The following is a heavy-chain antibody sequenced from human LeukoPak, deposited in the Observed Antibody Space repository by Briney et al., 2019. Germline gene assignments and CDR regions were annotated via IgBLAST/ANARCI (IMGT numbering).Heavy chain of an antibody. V-gene: IGHV3-48*03. J-gene: IGHJ4*02. D-gene: IGHD3-22*01. CDR1: GFTFSSYE. CDR3: ARDGYYDSRGDY. CDR2: ISSSGSTI. Sequence: GGSLRLSCAASGFTFSSYEMNWVRQAPGNGREWVSYISSSGSTIYYADSVKGRFTISRDNAKNSLYLQMNSLRAEDTAVYYCARDGYYDSRGDYWGQGTLVTVSS.